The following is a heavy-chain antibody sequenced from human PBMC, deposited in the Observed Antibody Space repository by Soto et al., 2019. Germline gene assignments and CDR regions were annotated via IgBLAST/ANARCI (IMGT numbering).Heavy chain of an antibody. V-gene: IGHV1-18*01. Sequence: SVKVSCKXSGYTFFTYDISWVRQAPGQGLEWMGWISTYSGDTKYAQKFQGRVTMTTDTSTTTAYLELRSLRSDDTAVYYCARHHGPTTSENWFDPWGQGTLVTVSS. D-gene: IGHD5-12*01. CDR1: GYTFFTYD. J-gene: IGHJ5*02. CDR3: ARHHGPTTSENWFDP. CDR2: ISTYSGDT.